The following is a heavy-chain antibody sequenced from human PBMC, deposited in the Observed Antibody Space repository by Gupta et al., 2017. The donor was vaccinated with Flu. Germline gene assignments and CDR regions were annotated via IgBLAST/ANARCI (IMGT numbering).Heavy chain of an antibody. CDR1: GYTFTNSD. V-gene: IGHV1-18*01. CDR2: IRPNSGRT. CDR3: AKNVGEYTSSNGLDH. D-gene: IGHD6-6*01. J-gene: IGHJ4*02. Sequence: QVQLVQSGAELTKPGASVKVSCPTSGYTFTNSDIQWVRQAPGQGLEWVGWIRPNSGRTEYAENLQGRVSMTTDSSTNTAYMELRSLRSDDTAVYYCAKNVGEYTSSNGLDHWGQGTPVTVSS.